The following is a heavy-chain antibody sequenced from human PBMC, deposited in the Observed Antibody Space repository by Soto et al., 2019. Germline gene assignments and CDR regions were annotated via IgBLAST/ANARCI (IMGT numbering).Heavy chain of an antibody. CDR3: AKGLWFGELIDYYYSMDV. CDR2: ISGGSAST. CDR1: GFTFSNYA. Sequence: EVQLLESGGGLVQPGGSLRLSCAGSGFTFSNYAMSWVRQAPGKGLEWVAGISGGSASTYYADSVKGRFTISRDNSKNTLYLQMNSLRAEDTAVYYCAKGLWFGELIDYYYSMDVWGQGTTVTVAS. V-gene: IGHV3-23*01. J-gene: IGHJ6*02. D-gene: IGHD3-10*01.